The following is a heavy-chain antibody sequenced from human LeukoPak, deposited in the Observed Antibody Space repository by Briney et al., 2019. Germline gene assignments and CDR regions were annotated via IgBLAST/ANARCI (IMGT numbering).Heavy chain of an antibody. CDR1: GGSISSGDYY. V-gene: IGHV4-30-4*08. J-gene: IGHJ4*02. CDR3: ARVPGESSGYPYFDY. Sequence: SETLSLTCTVSGGSISSGDYYWSWIRQPPGKGLQWIGHIYYSGSTYYNPSLKSRITISLDTSKNQLSLRLSSVTAADTAVYYCARVPGESSGYPYFDYWGQGTLVTVSS. D-gene: IGHD3-22*01. CDR2: IYYSGST.